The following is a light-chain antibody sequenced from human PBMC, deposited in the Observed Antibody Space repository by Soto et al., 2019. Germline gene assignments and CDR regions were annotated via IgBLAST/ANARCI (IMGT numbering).Light chain of an antibody. V-gene: IGKV1-39*01. J-gene: IGKJ2*01. CDR3: QQTFSPPYT. CDR1: QSISNS. CDR2: VAS. Sequence: DIQMTQSLSSLSASVGDTVTITCRARQSISNSLSWYQQKPGKAPKFLIYVASTLQRGVPSRFSGSGSGTDFTLTISSLQPEDVATYYCQQTFSPPYTFGQGTKLEIK.